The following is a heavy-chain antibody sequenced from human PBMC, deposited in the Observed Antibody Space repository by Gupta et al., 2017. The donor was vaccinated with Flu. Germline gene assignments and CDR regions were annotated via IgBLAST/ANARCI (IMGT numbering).Heavy chain of an antibody. CDR1: GYTLTELS. V-gene: IGHV1-24*01. D-gene: IGHD3-22*01. Sequence: QVQLVQSGAEVKKPGASVKVSCKVSGYTLTELSMHWVRQAPGKGLEWMGGFDPEDGETIYAQKFQGRVTMTEDTSTDTAYMELSSLRSEDTAVYYCATDLKGYGPFDYYDSSGYYSPWVNWGQGTLVTVSS. J-gene: IGHJ4*02. CDR2: FDPEDGET. CDR3: ATDLKGYGPFDYYDSSGYYSPWVN.